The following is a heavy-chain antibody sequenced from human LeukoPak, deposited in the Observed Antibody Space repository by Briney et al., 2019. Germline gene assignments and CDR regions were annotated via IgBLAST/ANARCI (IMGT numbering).Heavy chain of an antibody. D-gene: IGHD6-13*01. CDR2: MNPSDNGV. V-gene: IGHV1-2*02. CDR3: TTNAAALDY. J-gene: IGHJ4*02. CDR1: GYTFTDHY. Sequence: ASVKVSCTTSGYTFTDHYIHWVRQAPGQGLEWMGWMNPSDNGVNYAQKFQGRVAMTRDTAISTAYVEVTRLTSDDTAVYYCTTNAAALDYWGQGTLVTVSS.